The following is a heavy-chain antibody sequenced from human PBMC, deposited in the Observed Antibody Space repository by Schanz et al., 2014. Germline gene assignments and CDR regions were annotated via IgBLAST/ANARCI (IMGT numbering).Heavy chain of an antibody. V-gene: IGHV1-69*09. CDR1: GYTFTSYG. CDR2: IIPILGIA. D-gene: IGHD3-16*01. J-gene: IGHJ2*01. Sequence: QVQLVQSGAEVKKPGASVKVSCKASGYTFTSYGISWVRQAPGQGLEWMGRIIPILGIANYAQKVRDRVIFTTDTSANTAYMELRSLRSDDTAHYYCVRVPSRDVSFDLWGRGTLVTVSS. CDR3: VRVPSRDVSFDL.